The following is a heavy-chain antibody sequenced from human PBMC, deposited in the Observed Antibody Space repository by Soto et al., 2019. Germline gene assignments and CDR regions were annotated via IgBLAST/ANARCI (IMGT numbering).Heavy chain of an antibody. CDR3: ARERQPFIHSQRVSFGP. J-gene: IGHJ5*02. V-gene: IGHV4-31*03. D-gene: IGHD6-13*01. CDR1: GGSISSGGYY. Sequence: TLSLTCTVSGGSISSGGYYWSWIRQYPXKGLEWIGNIFYSGTTSYNPSLKSRVAISIDTSKNQFSLKLSSVTAADTAVYYCARERQPFIHSQRVSFGPWGPGTLVTVFS. CDR2: IFYSGTT.